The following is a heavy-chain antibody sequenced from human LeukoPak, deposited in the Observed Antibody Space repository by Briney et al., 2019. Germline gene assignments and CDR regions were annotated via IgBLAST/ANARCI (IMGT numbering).Heavy chain of an antibody. CDR1: GYTFTGYY. CDR2: FDPEDGET. D-gene: IGHD5-24*01. V-gene: IGHV1-24*01. Sequence: ASVKVSCKASGYTFTGYYMHWVRQAPGKGLEWMGGFDPEDGETIYAQKFQGRVTMTEDTSTDTAYMELSSLRSEDTAVYYCATGVSPDGQLLNYWGQGTLVTVSS. J-gene: IGHJ4*02. CDR3: ATGVSPDGQLLNY.